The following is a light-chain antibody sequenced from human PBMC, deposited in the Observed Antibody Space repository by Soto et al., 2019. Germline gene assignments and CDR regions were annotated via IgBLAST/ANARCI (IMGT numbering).Light chain of an antibody. J-gene: IGLJ2*01. V-gene: IGLV1-40*01. Sequence: QSVLTQPPSVSGAPGQRVTISCTGSSSNIGAGYDVHWYQPLPGTTPNILIYGNSNRPPGVRYRFSGSKSGTSASLAITGVQAEDEADYYCQSYDSSLFVFGGGTKVTVL. CDR2: GNS. CDR3: QSYDSSLFV. CDR1: SSNIGAGYD.